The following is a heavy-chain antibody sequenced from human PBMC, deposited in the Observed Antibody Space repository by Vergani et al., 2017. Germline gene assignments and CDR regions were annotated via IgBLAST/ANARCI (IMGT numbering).Heavy chain of an antibody. J-gene: IGHJ6*03. CDR3: ARVDTQVPATSHFYYMDV. V-gene: IGHV4-31*11. Sequence: QVQLQESGPGVVKPSQTLSLTCAVSGGSISSGDHCWTWIRQRPGKGPEWIGYIFYSGTTYDNPSLRSRLTISVDTSQNQFSLKLWSVTAADTAVYYCARVDTQVPATSHFYYMDVWGKGTTVVVSS. D-gene: IGHD6-25*01. CDR2: IFYSGTT. CDR1: GGSISSGDHC.